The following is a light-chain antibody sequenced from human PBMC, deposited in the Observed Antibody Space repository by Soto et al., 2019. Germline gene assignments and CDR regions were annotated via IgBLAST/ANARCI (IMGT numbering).Light chain of an antibody. Sequence: SALTQPPSASGSPGQSVTISCTGTSSDIGAYNYVSWYQQHPGKAPKFMIYEVSKRPSGVPDRFSGSKSGNTASLTVSGLQAEDEADYYCSAYAGRYTFVFGTGTKVTVL. CDR1: SSDIGAYNY. CDR2: EVS. J-gene: IGLJ1*01. V-gene: IGLV2-8*01. CDR3: SAYAGRYTFV.